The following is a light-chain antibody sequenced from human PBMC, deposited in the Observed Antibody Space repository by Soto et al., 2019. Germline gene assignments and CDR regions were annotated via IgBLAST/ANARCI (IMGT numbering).Light chain of an antibody. V-gene: IGLV1-40*01. CDR3: QDDDSSRSGVV. Sequence: QLVLTQPPSVSGAPGQRVTISCTGSSSNIGAGYDVHWYQQLPGTAPKLLIYGNSNRPSGVPDRFSGSKSGTSASLAITGLQAEDESDYYCQDDDSSRSGVVFGGGTKLTVL. CDR2: GNS. CDR1: SSNIGAGYD. J-gene: IGLJ2*01.